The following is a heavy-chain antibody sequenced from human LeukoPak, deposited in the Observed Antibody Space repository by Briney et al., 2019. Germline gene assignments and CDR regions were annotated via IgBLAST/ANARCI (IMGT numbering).Heavy chain of an antibody. V-gene: IGHV4-59*01. CDR2: IYYSGST. CDR1: GGSISSYY. CDR3: AGVVGIAAAYYYYYMDV. J-gene: IGHJ6*03. D-gene: IGHD6-25*01. Sequence: PSETLSLTCTVSGGSISSYYWSWIRQPPGKGLEWIGYIYYSGSTNYNPSLKSRVTISVDTSKNQFSLKLSSVTAADTAVYYCAGVVGIAAAYYYYYMDVWGKGTTVTVSS.